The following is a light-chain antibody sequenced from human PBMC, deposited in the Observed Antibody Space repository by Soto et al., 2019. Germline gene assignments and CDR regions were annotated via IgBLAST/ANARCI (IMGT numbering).Light chain of an antibody. CDR3: QQYYSTPRT. J-gene: IGKJ5*01. Sequence: IVMTRSPDSLAVSLGERATINCKSSQSVLYSSNNENYLAWYQQKPGQPPKLLIYWASTRESGVPDRFSGSGSGTDFTLTISSLQAEDVAVYYCQQYYSTPRTFGQGTRLEIK. CDR2: WAS. V-gene: IGKV4-1*01. CDR1: QSVLYSSNNENY.